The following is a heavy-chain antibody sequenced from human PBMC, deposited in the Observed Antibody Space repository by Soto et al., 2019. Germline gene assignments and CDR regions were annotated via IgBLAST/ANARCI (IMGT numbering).Heavy chain of an antibody. CDR2: ISGSGGST. J-gene: IGHJ4*02. V-gene: IGHV3-23*01. D-gene: IGHD2-8*01. Sequence: GGSLRLSCAASGFTFSSYAMSWVRQAPGKGLEWVSVISGSGGSTYYADSVKGRFTISRDNAKNTLYLQMNSLRAEDTAVFYCTKHLSNGSPDYWGQGTTVTVS. CDR3: TKHLSNGSPDY. CDR1: GFTFSSYA.